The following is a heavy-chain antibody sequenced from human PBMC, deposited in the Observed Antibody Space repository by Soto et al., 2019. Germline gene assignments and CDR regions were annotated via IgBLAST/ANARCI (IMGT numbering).Heavy chain of an antibody. J-gene: IGHJ5*02. Sequence: QLQLQESGSGLVKPSQTLSLTCAVSGGSISSGGYSWSWIRQPPGKGLEWIGYIYHSGSTYYNPSLKSRVTLSVDRSKNQFSLKLSSVTAADTAVYYCASGRKLAVAGSNWFDPWGQGTLVTVSS. D-gene: IGHD6-19*01. CDR2: IYHSGST. V-gene: IGHV4-30-2*01. CDR1: GGSISSGGYS. CDR3: ASGRKLAVAGSNWFDP.